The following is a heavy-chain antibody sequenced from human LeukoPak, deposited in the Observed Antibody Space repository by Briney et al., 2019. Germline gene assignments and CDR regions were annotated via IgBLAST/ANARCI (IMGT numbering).Heavy chain of an antibody. CDR1: GFTFSSYA. Sequence: GGSLRLSCAASGFTFSSYAMSWVRQAPGKVLEWVSAISGSGGSRSYADFVKGRFTVSRDNSKNTLYLQMNSLRAEDTAVYYCAKDLSQGATTRGRAFDIWGQGTMVTVSS. J-gene: IGHJ3*02. CDR3: AKDLSQGATTRGRAFDI. CDR2: ISGSGGSR. V-gene: IGHV3-23*01. D-gene: IGHD1-26*01.